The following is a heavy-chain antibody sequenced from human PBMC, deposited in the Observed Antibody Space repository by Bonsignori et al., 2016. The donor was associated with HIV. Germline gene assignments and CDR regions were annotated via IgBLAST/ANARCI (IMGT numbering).Heavy chain of an antibody. CDR2: IYPGDSDT. Sequence: VRQMPGKGLEWMGIIYPGDSDTRYSPSFQGQVTISADKSISTAYLQWSSLKASDTAMYYCARRGYCSSTSCYYWFDPWGQGTLVTVSS. CDR3: ARRGYCSSTSCYYWFDP. D-gene: IGHD2-2*01. V-gene: IGHV5-51*01. J-gene: IGHJ5*02.